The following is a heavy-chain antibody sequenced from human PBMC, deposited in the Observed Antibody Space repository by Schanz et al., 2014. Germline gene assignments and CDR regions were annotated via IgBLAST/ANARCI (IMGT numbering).Heavy chain of an antibody. CDR1: GFTVSAYS. D-gene: IGHD1-1*01. Sequence: EVLLVESGGGLVRPGGSLRLSCSGFTVSAYSANWVRQAPGKGLEWVSSISSSGGHIYYADSVKGRFTVSRDNSRNTVYLQLNSLRPEDTAVYYCARDSNWLFDYWGQGTLVTVTS. CDR3: ARDSNWLFDY. CDR2: ISSSGGHI. V-gene: IGHV3-21*01. J-gene: IGHJ4*02.